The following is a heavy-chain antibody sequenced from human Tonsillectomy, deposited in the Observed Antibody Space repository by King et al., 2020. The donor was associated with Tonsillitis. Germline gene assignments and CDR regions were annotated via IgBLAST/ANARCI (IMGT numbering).Heavy chain of an antibody. J-gene: IGHJ4*02. V-gene: IGHV3-9*01. CDR2: ISWNSGSI. CDR1: GFTFDDYA. D-gene: IGHD2-15*01. CDR3: EKSSWLNYFDY. Sequence: VQLVESGGGLVQPGRSLRLSCAASGFTFDDYAMHWVRQAPGKGLEWVSGISWNSGSIGYADSVKGRFTIYRDNAKNSLYLQMNSLRAEDTALYYCEKSSWLNYFDYWGQGTLVTVSS.